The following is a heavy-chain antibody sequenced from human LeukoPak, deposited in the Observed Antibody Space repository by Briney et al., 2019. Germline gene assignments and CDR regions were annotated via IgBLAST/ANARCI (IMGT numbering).Heavy chain of an antibody. CDR3: ARGTLAYYFES. D-gene: IGHD3-3*02. V-gene: IGHV4-61*01. CDR2: IYYTESA. J-gene: IGHJ4*02. Sequence: SETLSLTCTVSGVSVSSGNYYWSWIRQSPGKGLEWIGYIYYTESANYNPSLESRATISVDTSRNQFSLQLSYVTAADTAVYYCARGTLAYYFESWGQGTLVTVSS. CDR1: GVSVSSGNYY.